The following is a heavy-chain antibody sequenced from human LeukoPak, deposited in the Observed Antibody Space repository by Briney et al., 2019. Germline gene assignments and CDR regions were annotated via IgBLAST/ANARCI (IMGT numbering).Heavy chain of an antibody. J-gene: IGHJ3*02. CDR2: ISSNGGST. Sequence: GGSLRLSCAASGFTFSSYAMHWVRQAPGKGLEYVSAISSNGGSTNYANSVKGRFTISRDNSKNTLYLQMGSLRAEDMAVYYCATRARTSRGYCSGGSCHRGAFDIWGQGTMVTVSS. CDR3: ATRARTSRGYCSGGSCHRGAFDI. CDR1: GFTFSSYA. V-gene: IGHV3-64*01. D-gene: IGHD2-15*01.